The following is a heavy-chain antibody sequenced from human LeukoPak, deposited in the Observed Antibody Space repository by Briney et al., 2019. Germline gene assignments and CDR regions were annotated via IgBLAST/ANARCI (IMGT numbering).Heavy chain of an antibody. D-gene: IGHD7-27*01. Sequence: PGGSLRLSCAASGFSFSDYSMNWVRQAPGKGLEWVSYISRGSTITYYGESVKGRFTISRDNAKNSVYLEMNSLRDEDTAVYYCARDENWGSAYHYHGMDVWGQGTTVTVSS. CDR3: ARDENWGSAYHYHGMDV. CDR2: ISRGSTIT. CDR1: GFSFSDYS. V-gene: IGHV3-48*02. J-gene: IGHJ6*02.